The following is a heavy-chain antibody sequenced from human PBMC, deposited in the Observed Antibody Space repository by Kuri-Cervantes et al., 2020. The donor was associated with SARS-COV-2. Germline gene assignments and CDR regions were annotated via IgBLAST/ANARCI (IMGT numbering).Heavy chain of an antibody. CDR1: GGSISSHY. V-gene: IGHV4-59*11. Sequence: SETLSLTCTVSGGSISSHYWSWIRQPPGKGLEWIGYIYYSGSTNYNPSLKSRVTISVDTSKNQFSLKLSSVTAADTAVYYCARGGAIFDYWGQGTLVTVSS. J-gene: IGHJ4*02. D-gene: IGHD1-26*01. CDR3: ARGGAIFDY. CDR2: IYYSGST.